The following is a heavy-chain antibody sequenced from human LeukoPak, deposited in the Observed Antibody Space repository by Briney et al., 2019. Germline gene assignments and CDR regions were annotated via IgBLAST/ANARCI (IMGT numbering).Heavy chain of an antibody. CDR2: IDSGGSGGST. CDR1: GFTFSSYA. Sequence: PGGSLRLSCAASGFTFSSYAMHWVRQAPGKGLEWVSVIDSGGSGGSTYYADSVKGRFTISRDNSKNTLFLQMNSLRAEDTAVYYCASDRDSSTWSYYWGQGTLVTVSS. V-gene: IGHV3-NL1*01. J-gene: IGHJ4*02. D-gene: IGHD6-13*01. CDR3: ASDRDSSTWSYY.